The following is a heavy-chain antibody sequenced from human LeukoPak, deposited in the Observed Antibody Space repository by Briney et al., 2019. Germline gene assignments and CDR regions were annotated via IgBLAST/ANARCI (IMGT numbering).Heavy chain of an antibody. D-gene: IGHD3-3*01. CDR1: GYTFTSYG. CDR2: ISAYNGNT. J-gene: IGHJ6*03. V-gene: IGHV1-18*01. Sequence: GASVKVSCKASGYTFTSYGISWVRQAPGQGLEWVGWISAYNGNTNYAQKLQGRVTMTTDTSTSTAYMELRSLRSDDTAVYYCARDVFLEWFEDYMDVWGKGTTVTVSS. CDR3: ARDVFLEWFEDYMDV.